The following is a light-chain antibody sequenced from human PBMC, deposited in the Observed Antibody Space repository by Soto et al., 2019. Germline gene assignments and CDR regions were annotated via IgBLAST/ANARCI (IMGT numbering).Light chain of an antibody. CDR2: AAS. CDR3: QQYGTSPPWT. J-gene: IGKJ1*01. CDR1: ESISSSY. V-gene: IGKV3-20*01. Sequence: EIVFTQSPGTLSLSPGERATLSCRATESISSSYLAWYQQKPGQAPRLLIYAASSRATGIPDRFSGSGSGTDFTLTISRLXPEDFAVYYCQQYGTSPPWTFGQGTKVDIK.